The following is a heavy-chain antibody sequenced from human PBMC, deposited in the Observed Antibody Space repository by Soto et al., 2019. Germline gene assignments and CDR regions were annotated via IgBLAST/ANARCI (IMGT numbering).Heavy chain of an antibody. CDR2: INEDGSER. J-gene: IGHJ4*02. CDR3: AVHAATFDS. Sequence: EVQMVESGGGVVQPGGSLRLSCAASGFTIRMYWMSWVRQAPGKGLEWVANINEDGSERDYVDSVRGRFTISRDNAKNSLYLEMSSLRAEETAVYYCAVHAATFDSWGQGTLVTVSS. D-gene: IGHD6-13*01. V-gene: IGHV3-7*03. CDR1: GFTIRMYW.